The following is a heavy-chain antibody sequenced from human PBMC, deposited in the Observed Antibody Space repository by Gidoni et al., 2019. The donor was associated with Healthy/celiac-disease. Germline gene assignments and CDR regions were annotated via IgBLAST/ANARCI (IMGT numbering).Heavy chain of an antibody. Sequence: QVQLVESGGGVVQPGRSLRLSCAASGFTFSSYGLHWVRPAPGKGLEWVAVISYDGSNKYYADSVKGRFTISRDNSKNTLYLQMNSLRAEDTAVYYCAKEVWSEGNWGQGTLVTVSS. D-gene: IGHD3-10*01. CDR1: GFTFSSYG. V-gene: IGHV3-30*18. CDR2: ISYDGSNK. CDR3: AKEVWSEGN. J-gene: IGHJ4*02.